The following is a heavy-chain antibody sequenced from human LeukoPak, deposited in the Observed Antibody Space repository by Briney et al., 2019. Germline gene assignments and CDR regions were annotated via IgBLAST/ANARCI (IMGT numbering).Heavy chain of an antibody. CDR1: GGSISSSSYY. D-gene: IGHD6-19*01. CDR2: IYYSGST. V-gene: IGHV4-39*01. CDR3: ARRVSFVAGREIEGHFDY. J-gene: IGHJ4*02. Sequence: SETLSLTWTVSGGSISSSSYYWGWIRQPPGKGLEWIGSIYYSGSTYYNPSLKSRVTISVDTSKNQFSLKLSSVTAADTAVYYCARRVSFVAGREIEGHFDYWGQGTLVTVSS.